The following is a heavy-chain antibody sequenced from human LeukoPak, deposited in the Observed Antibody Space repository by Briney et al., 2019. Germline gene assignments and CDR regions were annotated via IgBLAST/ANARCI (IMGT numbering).Heavy chain of an antibody. CDR1: GFTFSSYA. Sequence: GGSLRLSCAASGFTFSSYAMHWVRQAPGKRLEYVSAITSNGASTYYADSAKGRFTISRDNSKNTLYLQMGSLRAEDMGVYYCVRGRDSGGSDYWGQGTLVTVSS. CDR2: ITSNGAST. D-gene: IGHD4-23*01. CDR3: VRGRDSGGSDY. J-gene: IGHJ4*02. V-gene: IGHV3-64*02.